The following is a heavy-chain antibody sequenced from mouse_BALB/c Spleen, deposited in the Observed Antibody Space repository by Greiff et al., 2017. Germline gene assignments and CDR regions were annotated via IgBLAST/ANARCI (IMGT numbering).Heavy chain of an antibody. CDR1: GYSITSGYY. CDR2: ISYDGSN. Sequence: EVQVVESGPGLVKPSQSLSLTCSVTGYSITSGYYWNWIRQFPGNKLEWMGYISYDGSNNYNPSLKNRISITRDTSKNQFFLKLNSVTTEDTATYYCARGEDYDGAWFAYWGQGTLVTVSA. D-gene: IGHD2-4*01. J-gene: IGHJ3*01. CDR3: ARGEDYDGAWFAY. V-gene: IGHV3-6*02.